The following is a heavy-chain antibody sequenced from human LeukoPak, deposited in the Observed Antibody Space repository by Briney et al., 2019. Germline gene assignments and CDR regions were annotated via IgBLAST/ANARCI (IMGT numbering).Heavy chain of an antibody. CDR1: GFTFSSCE. D-gene: IGHD4-17*01. CDR3: AREGSDYGELNFDY. V-gene: IGHV3-48*03. Sequence: GGSLRLSCVASGFTFSSCEMNWVRQAPGKGLEWISYISHDSPTIHYADSVKGLFTISRDNAKNSLFLQMNSLRAEDTAVYYCAREGSDYGELNFDYWGQGTLVTVSS. J-gene: IGHJ4*02. CDR2: ISHDSPTI.